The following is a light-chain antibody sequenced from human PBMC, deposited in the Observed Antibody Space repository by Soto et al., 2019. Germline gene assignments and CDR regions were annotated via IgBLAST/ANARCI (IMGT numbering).Light chain of an antibody. Sequence: DIQMTQSPSSVSASVGDSVTITCRASQGIDNWLAWYQQKPGMAPKLLISAASNLQSGVPTRFSGSGSGTDFTLTINSLQPEDFATYFCQQAIHFPLSFGGGTKVEF. CDR2: AAS. CDR3: QQAIHFPLS. V-gene: IGKV1-12*01. J-gene: IGKJ4*01. CDR1: QGIDNW.